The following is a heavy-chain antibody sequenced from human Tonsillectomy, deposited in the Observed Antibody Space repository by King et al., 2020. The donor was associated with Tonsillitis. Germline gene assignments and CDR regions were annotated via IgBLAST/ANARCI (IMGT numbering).Heavy chain of an antibody. D-gene: IGHD1-26*01. Sequence: DIIWVRKTTGQVLEWMGWMNPTSGNTAYAHKFQGRVTMTRNVTISTAYMELNSLRSEDTDVFYCARGRFSGKYAGERYYSYLDVWGNGTTVTVSS. J-gene: IGHJ6*03. CDR2: MNPTSGNT. V-gene: IGHV1-8*01. CDR3: ARGRFSGKYAGERYYSYLDV. CDR1: D.